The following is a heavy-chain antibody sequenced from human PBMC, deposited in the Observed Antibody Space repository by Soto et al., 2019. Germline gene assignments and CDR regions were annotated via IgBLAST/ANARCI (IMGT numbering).Heavy chain of an antibody. CDR1: GFTFRNYG. Sequence: QVQLVESGGGVVQPGRSLRLSCAASGFTFRNYGMHWVRQAPGKGLEWVAVIWYDGSNKYYADSVKGRFTISRDNSKNTLYLQLNSLRAEDTAVYYCASLRQDSSGWHYFDYWGHGTLVTVSS. CDR3: ASLRQDSSGWHYFDY. CDR2: IWYDGSNK. D-gene: IGHD6-19*01. V-gene: IGHV3-33*08. J-gene: IGHJ4*01.